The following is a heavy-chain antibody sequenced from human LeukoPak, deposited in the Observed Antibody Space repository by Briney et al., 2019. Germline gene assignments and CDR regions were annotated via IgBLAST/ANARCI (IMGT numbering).Heavy chain of an antibody. Sequence: GRSLRLSCAASGFIFSHYGMHWVRQAPGKGLEWVAVIWSDATNRFCAGSVKGRFTISRDNSQNTLFLQMNSLRAEDTAMYYCARDAQRGFDYSNSLEYWGHGTLVTVSS. CDR2: IWSDATNR. CDR1: GFIFSHYG. J-gene: IGHJ4*01. V-gene: IGHV3-33*01. D-gene: IGHD4-11*01. CDR3: ARDAQRGFDYSNSLEY.